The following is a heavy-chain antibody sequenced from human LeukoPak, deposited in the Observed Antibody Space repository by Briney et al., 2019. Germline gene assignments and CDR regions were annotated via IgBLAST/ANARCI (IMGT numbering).Heavy chain of an antibody. Sequence: PGGSLRLSCAASGFTVSSSYMSWVRQAPGKGLEWVSLIYSGGSTYYAASVKGRFTISRDNSKNTLYLQMNSLRVEDTAVYYCAKDRDDYGNDCWGQGILVTVST. CDR1: GFTVSSSY. CDR3: AKDRDDYGNDC. CDR2: IYSGGST. D-gene: IGHD4-11*01. V-gene: IGHV3-53*05. J-gene: IGHJ4*02.